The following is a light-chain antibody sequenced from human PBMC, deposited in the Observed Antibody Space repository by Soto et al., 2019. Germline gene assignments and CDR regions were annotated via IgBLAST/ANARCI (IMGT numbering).Light chain of an antibody. V-gene: IGKV1-39*01. J-gene: IGKJ1*01. CDR2: AAS. Sequence: DMQMTQSPSSLSASVGDRVTITCRAIQGISTYLNWYQQKPGKAPKLLIYAASSLQSGVPSRFSGSGSETDFTLTISSLQPEDFATYSCQQSYSITRTFGQGTRV. CDR3: QQSYSITRT. CDR1: QGISTY.